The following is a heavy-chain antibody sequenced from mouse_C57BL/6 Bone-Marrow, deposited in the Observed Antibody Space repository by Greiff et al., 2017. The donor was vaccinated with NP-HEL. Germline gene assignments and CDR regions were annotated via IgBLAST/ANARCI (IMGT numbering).Heavy chain of an antibody. J-gene: IGHJ1*03. CDR2: IYPGDGDT. D-gene: IGHD1-1*01. CDR3: ARDYYGSSYWYFDV. CDR1: GYAFSSSW. V-gene: IGHV1-82*01. Sequence: VQLQQSGPELVKPGASVKISCKASGYAFSSSWMNWVKQRPGKGLEWIGRIYPGDGDTNYNGKFKGKATLTADKSSRTAYMQLSSLTSEDSAVYFCARDYYGSSYWYFDVWGTGTTVTVSS.